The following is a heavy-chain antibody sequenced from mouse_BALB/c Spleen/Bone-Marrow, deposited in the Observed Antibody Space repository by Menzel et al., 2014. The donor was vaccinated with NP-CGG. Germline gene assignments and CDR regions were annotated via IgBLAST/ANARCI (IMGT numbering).Heavy chain of an antibody. CDR3: ARRRDYDYFDY. CDR1: GFTFSNYG. CDR2: ISSGGTST. Sequence: EVKLMESGGDLVKPGGSLKLSCAASGFTFSNYGMPWVRQIPGKRLEWVATISSGGTSTFYPDSVKGRFTISRDNTKNTLTLQMTSLKSEDTAMYYCARRRDYDYFDYWGQGTTLTVSS. D-gene: IGHD2-4*01. J-gene: IGHJ2*01. V-gene: IGHV5-6*02.